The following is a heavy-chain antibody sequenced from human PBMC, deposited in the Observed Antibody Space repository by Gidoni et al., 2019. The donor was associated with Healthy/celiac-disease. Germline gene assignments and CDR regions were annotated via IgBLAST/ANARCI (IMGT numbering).Heavy chain of an antibody. Sequence: EVQPVESGGGLVQPGGSLRLSCAASGFTFSRYEMNWVRQAPGKGLEWVSYISSSGSTIYYADSVKGRFTISRDNAKNSLYLQMNSLRAEDTAVYYCARDPPTYGDYVFSYGMDVWGQGTTVTVSS. J-gene: IGHJ6*02. V-gene: IGHV3-48*03. D-gene: IGHD4-17*01. CDR1: GFTFSRYE. CDR3: ARDPPTYGDYVFSYGMDV. CDR2: ISSSGSTI.